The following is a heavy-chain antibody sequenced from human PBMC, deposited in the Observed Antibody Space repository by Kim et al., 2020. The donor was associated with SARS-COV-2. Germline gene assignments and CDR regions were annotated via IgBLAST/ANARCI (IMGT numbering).Heavy chain of an antibody. CDR3: ARHAPGGARPEFDI. CDR1: GGSVSSYY. J-gene: IGHJ3*02. Sequence: SETLSLTCNVSGGSVSSYYWSWIRQPPGKGLEWIGYIYYTGSTDYNPSLKSRVTFSEDTSKNHLSLRLTSVTAADTAMYYCARHAPGGARPEFDIWGQGTMVPVSS. D-gene: IGHD3-16*01. V-gene: IGHV4-59*08. CDR2: IYYTGST.